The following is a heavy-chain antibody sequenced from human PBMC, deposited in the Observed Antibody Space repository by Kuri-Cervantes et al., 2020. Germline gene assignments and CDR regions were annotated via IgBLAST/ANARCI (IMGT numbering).Heavy chain of an antibody. CDR2: IYYSGST. CDR3: ARTRGYRSYYMDV. J-gene: IGHJ6*03. V-gene: IGHV4-34*01. Sequence: GSLRLSCAVYGGSFSGYYWSWIRQPPGKGLEWIGSIYYSGSTYYNPSLKSRVTISVDTSKNQFSLKLSSVTAADTAVYYCARTRGYRSYYMDVWGKGTTVTVSS. CDR1: GGSFSGYY. D-gene: IGHD5-18*01.